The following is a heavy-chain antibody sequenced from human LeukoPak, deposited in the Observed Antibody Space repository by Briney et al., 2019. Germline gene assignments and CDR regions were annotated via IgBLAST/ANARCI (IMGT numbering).Heavy chain of an antibody. CDR3: ASGVLRFLEWLPPYYYYGMDV. CDR1: GYTFTGYY. J-gene: IGHJ6*02. D-gene: IGHD3-3*01. V-gene: IGHV1-2*02. CDR2: INPNSGGT. Sequence: ASVKVSCKASGYTFTGYYMRWVRQAPGQGLEWMGWINPNSGGTNYAQKFQGRVTMTRDTSISTAYMELSRLRSDDTAVYYCASGVLRFLEWLPPYYYYGMDVWGQGTTVTVSS.